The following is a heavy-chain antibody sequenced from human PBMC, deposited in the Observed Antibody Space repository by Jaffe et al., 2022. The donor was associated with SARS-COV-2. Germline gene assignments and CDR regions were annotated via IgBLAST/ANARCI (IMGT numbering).Heavy chain of an antibody. Sequence: EVQLVESGGGLVQPGGSLKLSCAVSGFTFSDYAVHWVRQASGKGLEWVGRIRSKANSYATAYAASVKGRFTISRDDSENTAYLQMNSLKTEDTAVYYCTRHFAYSYESFYYYGMDVWGQGTTVTVSS. V-gene: IGHV3-73*01. D-gene: IGHD5-18*01. J-gene: IGHJ6*02. CDR3: TRHFAYSYESFYYYGMDV. CDR2: IRSKANSYAT. CDR1: GFTFSDYA.